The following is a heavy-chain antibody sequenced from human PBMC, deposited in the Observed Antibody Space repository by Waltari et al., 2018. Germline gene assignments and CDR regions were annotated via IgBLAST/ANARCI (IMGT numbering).Heavy chain of an antibody. J-gene: IGHJ6*03. D-gene: IGHD3-10*01. Sequence: QVQLVQSGAEVKKPGSSVKVSCKASGGTLGSYAISWVRQAPGQGLEWMGGIIPMFGRTNYPQKFQDRVKITADESTSIAYMELSGLRFEDTAVYFCARGGGRGGSFSFHMDVWGKGTTVTISS. V-gene: IGHV1-69*12. CDR1: GGTLGSYA. CDR3: ARGGGRGGSFSFHMDV. CDR2: IIPMFGRT.